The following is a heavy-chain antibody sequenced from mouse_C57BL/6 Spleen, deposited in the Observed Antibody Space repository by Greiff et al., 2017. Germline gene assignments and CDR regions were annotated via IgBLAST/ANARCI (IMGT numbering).Heavy chain of an antibody. Sequence: EVQLQQSGPGLVKPSQSLSLTCSVTGYSITSGYYWNWIRQFPGNKLEWMGYISYDGSNNYNPSLKNRISITRDTSKNQFFLKLNSVTTEDTATYYCAPITTVPWYFDVWGTGTTVTVSS. V-gene: IGHV3-6*01. CDR3: APITTVPWYFDV. J-gene: IGHJ1*03. CDR1: GYSITSGYY. D-gene: IGHD1-1*01. CDR2: ISYDGSN.